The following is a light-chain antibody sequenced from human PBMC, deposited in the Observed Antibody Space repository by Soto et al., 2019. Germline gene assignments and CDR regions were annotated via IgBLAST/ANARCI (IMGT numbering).Light chain of an antibody. J-gene: IGLJ3*02. CDR1: SSNIGAGYD. Sequence: QSVLTQSPSVSGAPGQRVTISCTGSSSNIGAGYDVHWYQQLPGTAPKLLIFANINRPSGVPDRFSGSKSGTSASLAITGLRSEDEADYYCAAWDDSLSGRVFGGGTKLTVL. CDR3: AAWDDSLSGRV. V-gene: IGLV1-40*01. CDR2: ANI.